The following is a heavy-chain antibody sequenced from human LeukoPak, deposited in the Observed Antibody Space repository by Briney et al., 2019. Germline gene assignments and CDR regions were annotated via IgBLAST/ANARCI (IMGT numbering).Heavy chain of an antibody. CDR2: INPNSGGT. D-gene: IGHD6-19*01. CDR1: GYTFTGYY. CDR3: ARDIRPEQWLVDY. J-gene: IGHJ4*02. V-gene: IGHV1-2*02. Sequence: ASVKVSCKASGYTFTGYYMHWVRQAPGQGLEWMGWINPNSGGTNYAQKFQGSVTMTRDTSTSTAYMELSRLRSDDTAVYYCARDIRPEQWLVDYWGQGTLVTVSS.